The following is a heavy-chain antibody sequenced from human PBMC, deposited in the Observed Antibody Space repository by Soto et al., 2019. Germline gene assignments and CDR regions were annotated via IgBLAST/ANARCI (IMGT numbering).Heavy chain of an antibody. D-gene: IGHD2-2*01. Sequence: PSETLSLTCAVSGYSISSGYYWGWVRQPPGKGLEWIGSIYNSGSTYYNPSLKSRVTISVDTSKNQFPLKLSSVTAADTAVYYCARLCSITSCLLSRIDPWGQGTLVTVSS. CDR3: ARLCSITSCLLSRIDP. CDR2: IYNSGST. CDR1: GYSISSGYY. V-gene: IGHV4-38-2*01. J-gene: IGHJ5*02.